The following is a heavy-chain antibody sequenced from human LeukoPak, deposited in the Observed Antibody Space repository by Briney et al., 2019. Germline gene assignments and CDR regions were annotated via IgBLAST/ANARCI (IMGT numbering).Heavy chain of an antibody. V-gene: IGHV3-53*01. CDR3: ARDLVGATTSDY. Sequence: PGGSLRLSCAASGFTVSSNYMSWVRQAPGKGLEWVSVIYSGGSTYYADSVKGRFTISRDNSKSTLYLQMNSLRAEDTAVYYCARDLVGATTSDYWGQGTLVTVSS. D-gene: IGHD1-26*01. CDR2: IYSGGST. CDR1: GFTVSSNY. J-gene: IGHJ4*02.